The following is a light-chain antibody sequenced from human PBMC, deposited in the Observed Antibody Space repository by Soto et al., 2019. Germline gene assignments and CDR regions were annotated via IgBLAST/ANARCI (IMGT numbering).Light chain of an antibody. CDR1: QSISTW. Sequence: DIQMTQSPSTLPASVGDRVTITCRANQSISTWLAWYQQKPGKAPKLLIYKASTLKSGVPSRFSGSGSGTEFTLTISSLQPDDFATYYCQHYNSYSEAFGQVTKVDI. J-gene: IGKJ1*01. CDR3: QHYNSYSEA. CDR2: KAS. V-gene: IGKV1-5*03.